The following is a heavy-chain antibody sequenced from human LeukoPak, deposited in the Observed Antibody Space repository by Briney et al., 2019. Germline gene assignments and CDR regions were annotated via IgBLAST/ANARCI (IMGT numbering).Heavy chain of an antibody. Sequence: ASVKVSCKASGYIFTDYYIHWVRQAPGQGLEWMGWVNPNSGGTNYAQTFQGRVTVTRDTSISTAYMELNRLISDDTAVYYCARVGRSVVIPAATGAYFDYWGQGTLVTVSS. CDR3: ARVGRSVVIPAATGAYFDY. V-gene: IGHV1-2*02. CDR2: VNPNSGGT. D-gene: IGHD2-2*01. J-gene: IGHJ4*02. CDR1: GYIFTDYY.